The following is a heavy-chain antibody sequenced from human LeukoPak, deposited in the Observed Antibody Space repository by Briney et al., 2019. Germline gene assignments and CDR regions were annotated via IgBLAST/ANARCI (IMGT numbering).Heavy chain of an antibody. D-gene: IGHD5-18*01. V-gene: IGHV4-59*01. CDR1: GGSISSYY. Sequence: SETLSLTCTVSGGSISSYYWSWIRQPPGKGLEWMGYIYYSGSTNYNPSLKSRVTISVDTSKNQFSLKLSSVTAADTAVYYCARMDVDTAMVDYWGQGTLVTVSS. J-gene: IGHJ4*02. CDR2: IYYSGST. CDR3: ARMDVDTAMVDY.